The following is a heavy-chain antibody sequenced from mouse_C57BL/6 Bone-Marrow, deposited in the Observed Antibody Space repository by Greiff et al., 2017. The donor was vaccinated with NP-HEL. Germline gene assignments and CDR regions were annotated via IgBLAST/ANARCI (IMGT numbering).Heavy chain of an antibody. CDR1: GYTFTDYN. Sequence: EVQLMESGPELVKPGASVKIPCKASGYTFTDYNMDWVKQSHGKSLEWIGDINPNNGGTIYNQKFKGKATLTVDKSSSTAYMELRSLTSEDTAVYYCARSGYDYLPRFAYWGQGTLVTVSA. CDR3: ARSGYDYLPRFAY. CDR2: INPNNGGT. V-gene: IGHV1-18*01. D-gene: IGHD2-4*01. J-gene: IGHJ3*01.